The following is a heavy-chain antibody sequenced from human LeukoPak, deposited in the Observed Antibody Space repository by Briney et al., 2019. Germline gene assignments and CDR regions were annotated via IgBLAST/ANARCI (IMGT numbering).Heavy chain of an antibody. CDR1: GFTFSSHS. V-gene: IGHV3-21*01. D-gene: IGHD6-13*01. Sequence: GGPLRLSRAASGFTFSSHSMIWVRHAPGKSLEWVSSISSSSSYNYYAESVKGRFTISRDNAKNSLYLQMNSLIAEDTAVYYCARDWGGQQLYYFDYWGQGILVTVSS. CDR3: ARDWGGQQLYYFDY. CDR2: ISSSSSYN. J-gene: IGHJ4*02.